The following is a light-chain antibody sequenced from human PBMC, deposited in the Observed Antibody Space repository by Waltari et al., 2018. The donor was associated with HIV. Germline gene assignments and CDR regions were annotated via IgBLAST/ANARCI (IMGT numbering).Light chain of an antibody. Sequence: DIQMTQSPSTLSASVGDRVTITCRASQSISNWLAWYQQKPGKAPKLLIYKASILQSGVPSRFSGSGSGAEFTLTISSLQPDDFATYYCQQYTTYPWTFGQGTKMEIK. CDR1: QSISNW. CDR3: QQYTTYPWT. CDR2: KAS. J-gene: IGKJ1*01. V-gene: IGKV1-5*03.